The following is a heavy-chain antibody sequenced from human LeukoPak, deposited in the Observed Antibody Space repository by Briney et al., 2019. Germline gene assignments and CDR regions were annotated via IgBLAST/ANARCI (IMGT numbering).Heavy chain of an antibody. J-gene: IGHJ4*02. D-gene: IGHD6-19*01. CDR1: GFTFSDYY. V-gene: IGHV3-11*04. Sequence: GGSLRLSCAASGFTFSDYYMSWIRQAPGKGLEWVSYISSSGSTIYYADSVKGRFTISRDNAKNSLCLQMNSLRAEDTAVYYCARDTSSGWYCDYWGQGTLVTVSS. CDR3: ARDTSSGWYCDY. CDR2: ISSSGSTI.